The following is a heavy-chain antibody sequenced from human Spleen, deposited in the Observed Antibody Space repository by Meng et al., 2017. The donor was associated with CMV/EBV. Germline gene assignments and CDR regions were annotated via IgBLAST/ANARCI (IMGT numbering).Heavy chain of an antibody. Sequence: SEALSLTCTVSGDSISSNTFYWDWIRQPPGKGLEWIGSVYSSGTTYYHPSLKSRVTISVDAATTHFHLNLRSVTATDTAVYYCARRRPSNFSCYYFDSWGPGILVTVSS. CDR2: VYSSGTT. CDR3: ARRRPSNFSCYYFDS. D-gene: IGHD2-2*01. V-gene: IGHV4-39*02. CDR1: GDSISSNTFY. J-gene: IGHJ4*02.